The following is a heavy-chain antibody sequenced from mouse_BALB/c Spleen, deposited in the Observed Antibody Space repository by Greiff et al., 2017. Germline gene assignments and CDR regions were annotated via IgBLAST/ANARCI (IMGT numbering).Heavy chain of an antibody. D-gene: IGHD6-1*01. Sequence: EVKLQESGPGLVKPSQSLSLTCSVTGYSITSGYYWNWIRQFPGNKLEWMGYISYDGSNNYNPSLKNRISITRDTSKNQFFLKLNSVTTEDTATYYCASSAWFAYWGQGTLVTVSA. CDR2: ISYDGSN. J-gene: IGHJ3*01. CDR3: ASSAWFAY. V-gene: IGHV3-6*02. CDR1: GYSITSGYY.